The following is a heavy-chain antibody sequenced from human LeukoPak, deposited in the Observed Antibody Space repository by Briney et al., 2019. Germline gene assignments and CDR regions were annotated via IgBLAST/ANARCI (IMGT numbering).Heavy chain of an antibody. J-gene: IGHJ4*02. V-gene: IGHV4-4*07. CDR2: IYTSGST. D-gene: IGHD5-24*01. CDR1: GGSISSYY. Sequence: SETLSLTCTVSGGSISSYYWSWIRQPAGKGLEWIGRIYTSGSTNYNPSLKSRVTMSVDTSKNQFSLKLTSVTAADTAVYYCARDRAGYKYGGFDYWGQGTLVTVSS. CDR3: ARDRAGYKYGGFDY.